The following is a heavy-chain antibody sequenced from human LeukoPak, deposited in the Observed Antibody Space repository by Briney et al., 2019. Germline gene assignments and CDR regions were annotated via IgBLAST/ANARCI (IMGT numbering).Heavy chain of an antibody. Sequence: SETLSLTCTVSGGSISSGDYYWSWIRQPPGKGLEWIGYIYYSGSTNYNPSLKSRVTISVDTSKNQFPLKLSSVTAADTAVYYCARGMTYGDLDYWGQGTLVTVSS. D-gene: IGHD4-17*01. J-gene: IGHJ4*02. CDR2: IYYSGST. V-gene: IGHV4-61*08. CDR1: GGSISSGDYY. CDR3: ARGMTYGDLDY.